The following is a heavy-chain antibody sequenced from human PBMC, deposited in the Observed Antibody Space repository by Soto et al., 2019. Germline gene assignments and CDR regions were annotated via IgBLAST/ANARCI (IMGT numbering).Heavy chain of an antibody. CDR2: ISSSSSYT. Sequence: PGGSLRLSCAASGFTFSDYYMSWIRQAPGKGLEWVSYISSSSSYTNYADSVKGRFTISRDNAKNSLYLQMNSLRAEDTAVYYCARAPPFYDFTHWYYGMDVWGQGTTVTVSS. J-gene: IGHJ6*02. V-gene: IGHV3-11*06. CDR1: GFTFSDYY. D-gene: IGHD3-3*01. CDR3: ARAPPFYDFTHWYYGMDV.